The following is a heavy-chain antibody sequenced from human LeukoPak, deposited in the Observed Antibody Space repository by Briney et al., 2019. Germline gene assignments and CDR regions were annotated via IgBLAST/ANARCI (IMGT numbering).Heavy chain of an antibody. CDR2: INTNTGNP. CDR1: GYTFTSYV. D-gene: IGHD3-22*01. CDR3: ARDGAYYDSSGFDY. Sequence: ASVKVSCKASGYTFTSYVMNWVRQAPGQGLEWMGWINTNTGNPTYAQGFTGRFVFSLDTSVSTAYLQISSLKAEDTAVYYCARDGAYYDSSGFDYWGQGTLVTVSS. J-gene: IGHJ4*02. V-gene: IGHV7-4-1*02.